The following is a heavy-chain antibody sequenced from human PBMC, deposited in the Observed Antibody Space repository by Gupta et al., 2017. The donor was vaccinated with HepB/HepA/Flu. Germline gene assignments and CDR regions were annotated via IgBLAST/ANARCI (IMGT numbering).Heavy chain of an antibody. CDR2: LFPGEVDT. CDR3: ASSPRDYDILTGDSYYYMDV. Sequence: ELQLVQSGAEVKKPGESLKISWKGSGYSFTSHWIRRVPQLPGPGLEWMGILFPGEVDTIFRPSFQGQVTTAAPNSISTAYLQWSSLKASETAMYCWASSPRDYDILTGDSYYYMDVWGKGTTVTVSS. D-gene: IGHD3-9*01. CDR1: GYSFTSHW. V-gene: IGHV5-51*01. J-gene: IGHJ6*03.